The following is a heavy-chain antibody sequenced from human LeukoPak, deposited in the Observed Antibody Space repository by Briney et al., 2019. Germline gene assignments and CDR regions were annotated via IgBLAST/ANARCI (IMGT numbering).Heavy chain of an antibody. CDR3: ARDDFGPSGYYYYYYMDV. Sequence: ASVKVSCKASGYTFTSYGISWVRQAPGQGLEWMGWISAYNGSTNYAQKLQGRVTMTRDTSISTAYMELSRLRSDDTAVYYCARDDFGPSGYYYYYYMDVWGKGTTVTVSS. CDR2: ISAYNGST. J-gene: IGHJ6*03. CDR1: GYTFTSYG. V-gene: IGHV1-18*01. D-gene: IGHD4-17*01.